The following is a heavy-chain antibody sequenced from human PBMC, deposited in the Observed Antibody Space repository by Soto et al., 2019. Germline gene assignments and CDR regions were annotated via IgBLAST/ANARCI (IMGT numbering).Heavy chain of an antibody. D-gene: IGHD6-19*01. CDR1: GFIFSSYA. Sequence: GGSLRLSCAASGFIFSSYAMTWVRQGPGKGLEWVSGISGNGGTTYYADSVKGRFIISRDNSKSTLFLQMNSLRAEDSAIYYCAKRFAYSSGLDGFDIWGQGTMVTVSS. V-gene: IGHV3-23*01. CDR2: ISGNGGTT. J-gene: IGHJ3*02. CDR3: AKRFAYSSGLDGFDI.